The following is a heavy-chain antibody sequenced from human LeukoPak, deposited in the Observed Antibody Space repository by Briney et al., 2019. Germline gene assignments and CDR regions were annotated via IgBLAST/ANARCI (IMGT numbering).Heavy chain of an antibody. D-gene: IGHD3-22*01. J-gene: IGHJ4*02. CDR1: GYTFTGYY. V-gene: IGHV1-2*06. CDR3: ARDLSSSGYSRLYYFDY. CDR2: INPNSGGT. Sequence: ASVKVSCKASGYTFTGYYMHWVRQAPGQGLEWMGRINPNSGGTNYAQKFQGRVTMTRDTSISTAYMELSGLRSDDTAVYYCARDLSSSGYSRLYYFDYWGQGTLVTVSS.